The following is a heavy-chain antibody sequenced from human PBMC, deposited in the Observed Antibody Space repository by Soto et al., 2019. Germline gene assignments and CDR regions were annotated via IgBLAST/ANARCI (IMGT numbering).Heavy chain of an antibody. CDR1: GHTLTELS. CDR3: AKEFRSGSDGGGFDY. Sequence: VSVKVSCTVSGHTLTELSIHWVRPTPGKGLDCMGGCDTNTHDTMYVQKCQGRITMTGDTATDTAYMEMSSLRSEDTATYYCAKEFRSGSDGGGFDYWVQ. CDR2: CDTNTHDT. V-gene: IGHV1-24*01. D-gene: IGHD3-10*01. J-gene: IGHJ4*01.